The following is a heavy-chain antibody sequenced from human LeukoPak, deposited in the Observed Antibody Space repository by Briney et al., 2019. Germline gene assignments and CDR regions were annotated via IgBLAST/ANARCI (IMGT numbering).Heavy chain of an antibody. J-gene: IGHJ4*02. Sequence: PGGSLRLSCAASGFTFSSYWMSWVRQAPGKGLEWVANIKQDGGEKYYVDSVKGRFTISRDNAKNSLYLQMNSLRAEDTAVYYCARVARITIFGVAYFDYWGQGTLVTVSS. CDR3: ARVARITIFGVAYFDY. V-gene: IGHV3-7*01. D-gene: IGHD3-3*01. CDR2: IKQDGGEK. CDR1: GFTFSSYW.